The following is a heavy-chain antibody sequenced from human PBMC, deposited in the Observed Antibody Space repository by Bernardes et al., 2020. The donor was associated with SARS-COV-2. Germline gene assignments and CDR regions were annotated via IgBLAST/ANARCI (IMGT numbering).Heavy chain of an antibody. V-gene: IGHV4-59*01. CDR3: ARAPVLLTFGGVMGWFDP. CDR2: IYYSGST. J-gene: IGHJ5*02. CDR1: GGSISSYY. Sequence: SETLSLTCTVSGGSISSYYWSWIRQPPGKGLEWIGYIYYSGSTNYNPSLKSRVTISVDTSKNQISLKLSSVTAADTAVYYCARAPVLLTFGGVMGWFDPWGQGTLVTVSS. D-gene: IGHD3-16*01.